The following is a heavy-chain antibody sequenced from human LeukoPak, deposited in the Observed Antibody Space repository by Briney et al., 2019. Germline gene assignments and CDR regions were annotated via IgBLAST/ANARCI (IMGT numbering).Heavy chain of an antibody. D-gene: IGHD1-1*01. J-gene: IGHJ6*02. CDR1: GFTFSSYS. CDR3: AKPPEGSKRNYYYGMDV. V-gene: IGHV3-23*01. Sequence: GGSLRLSCVASGFTFSSYSMKWVRQAPGKGLEWVSAISGSGGSTYYADSVKGRFTISRDNSKNTLYLQMNSLRAEDTAVYYCAKPPEGSKRNYYYGMDVWGQGTTVTVSS. CDR2: ISGSGGST.